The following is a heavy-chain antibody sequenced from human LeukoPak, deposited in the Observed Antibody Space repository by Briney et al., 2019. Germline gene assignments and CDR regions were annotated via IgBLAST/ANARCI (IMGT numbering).Heavy chain of an antibody. CDR1: GFTVSSNN. V-gene: IGHV3-53*04. CDR2: IYSGGST. J-gene: IGHJ3*02. CDR3: ATTSYYYDSSGYSPAEDAFDI. D-gene: IGHD3-22*01. Sequence: GGSLRLSRAASGFTVSSNNMSSVRQAPGKGLEWVSVIYSGGSTYYADSAKGRFTISRHNSKNTLYLQMNSLRAEDTAVYYCATTSYYYDSSGYSPAEDAFDIWGQGTMVTVSS.